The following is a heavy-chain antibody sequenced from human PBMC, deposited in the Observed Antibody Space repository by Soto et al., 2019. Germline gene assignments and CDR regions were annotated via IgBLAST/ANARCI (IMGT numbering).Heavy chain of an antibody. CDR2: INPSGGST. CDR3: ARDPQRYYYDSSGYYQGGMDV. D-gene: IGHD3-22*01. CDR1: GYTFTSYY. Sequence: ASVKVSCKSSGYTFTSYYMHWVRQAPGQGLEWMGIINPSGGSTSYAQKFQGRVTITRDTSASTAYMELSSLRSEDTAVYYCARDPQRYYYDSSGYYQGGMDVWGQGTTVTVSS. J-gene: IGHJ6*02. V-gene: IGHV1-46*01.